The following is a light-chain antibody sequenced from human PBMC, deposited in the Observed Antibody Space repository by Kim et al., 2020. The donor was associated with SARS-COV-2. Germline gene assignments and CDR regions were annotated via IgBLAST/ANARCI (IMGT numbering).Light chain of an antibody. CDR2: DVI. J-gene: IGLJ2*01. Sequence: QSALTQPRSVSGSPGQSVTISCTGTYSDVGSYNRVSWYQQLPGKAPKLIIYDVIKRPSGVPDRFSGSKSGNTAFLSISGLQAGDEADYYCCSNGGRLSWLFGGGTQLTVL. CDR1: YSDVGSYNR. V-gene: IGLV2-11*01. CDR3: CSNGGRLSWL.